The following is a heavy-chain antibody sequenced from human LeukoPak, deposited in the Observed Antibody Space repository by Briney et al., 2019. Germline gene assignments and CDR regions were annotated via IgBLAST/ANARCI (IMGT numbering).Heavy chain of an antibody. V-gene: IGHV4-59*12. Sequence: KTSETLSLTCTVSGGSISSYYWSWIRQPPGKGLEWIGYIYYSGSTNYNPSLKSRVTISVDTSKNQFSLKLSSVTAADTALYYCARDNGSGYTKGYEHYYYYLDVWGKGTTVTVSS. J-gene: IGHJ6*03. D-gene: IGHD3-3*02. CDR1: GGSISSYY. CDR3: ARDNGSGYTKGYEHYYYYLDV. CDR2: IYYSGST.